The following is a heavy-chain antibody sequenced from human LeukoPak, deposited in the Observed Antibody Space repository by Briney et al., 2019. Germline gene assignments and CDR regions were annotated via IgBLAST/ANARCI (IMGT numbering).Heavy chain of an antibody. V-gene: IGHV3-30*02. J-gene: IGHJ4*02. CDR3: AKKGGDSVDY. CDR1: GFTFSDEG. CDR2: IHVDANEI. Sequence: GALRLSCAASGFTFSDEGMHWVRHAPGKGLEWVSFIHVDANEIYYADSVKGRFTISRDSSKNTLHLQMNSLRVEDTAVYYCAKKGGDSVDYWGQGTLVTVSS. D-gene: IGHD2-21*02.